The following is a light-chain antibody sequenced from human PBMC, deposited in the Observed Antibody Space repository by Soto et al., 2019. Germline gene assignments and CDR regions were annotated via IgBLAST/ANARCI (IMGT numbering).Light chain of an antibody. CDR2: AAS. CDR3: QQYGSSPPIT. CDR1: QSVSSN. V-gene: IGKV3-20*01. Sequence: RVITRSPATLSVSACGRENLCWWSSQSVSSNLAWYQQKRGQAPRLLIYAASSRATGIPDRFSGSGSGTDFTLTISRLEPEDFAVYYCQQYGSSPPITFGQGTRLEIK. J-gene: IGKJ5*01.